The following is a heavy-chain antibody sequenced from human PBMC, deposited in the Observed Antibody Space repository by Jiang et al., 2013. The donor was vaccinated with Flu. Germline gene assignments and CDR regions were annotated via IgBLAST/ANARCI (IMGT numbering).Heavy chain of an antibody. Sequence: IRQLQEGTGVDWVYLLQWEHQLQPSLKSRVTISVDTSKNQFSLKLSSVTAADTAVYYCARQVDYGDYGYFQHWGQGTLVTVSS. CDR3: ARQVDYGDYGYFQH. CDR2: LLQWEH. V-gene: IGHV4-59*08. J-gene: IGHJ1*01. D-gene: IGHD4-17*01.